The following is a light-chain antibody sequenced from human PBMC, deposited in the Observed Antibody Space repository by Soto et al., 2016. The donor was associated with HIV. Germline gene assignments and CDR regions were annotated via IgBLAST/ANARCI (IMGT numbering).Light chain of an antibody. V-gene: IGKV1-6*01. CDR3: LQDYSYPRT. J-gene: IGKJ1*01. Sequence: AIQMTQSPTSLSASVGDRVTITCRASQAIRNDLAWYQQKSGQAPKLLIYAASNLQGGIPSRFSGSGSGTDFTLTITTLQPEDFATYYCLQDYSYPRTFGQGTKVEIK. CDR2: AAS. CDR1: QAIRND.